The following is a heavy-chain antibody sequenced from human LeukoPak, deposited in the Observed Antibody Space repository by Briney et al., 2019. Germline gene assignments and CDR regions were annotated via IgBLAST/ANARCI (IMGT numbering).Heavy chain of an antibody. D-gene: IGHD1-7*01. CDR2: ISSSSSTI. J-gene: IGHJ6*03. CDR1: EFTFSSYS. Sequence: GGSLRLSCAASEFTFSSYSMSWVRQAPGKGLEWVSYISSSSSTIYYADSVKGRFTISRDNADNSLYLEMNSLRAEDTAVYYCARGDSWNSYYYYYMDVWGKGTTVTVSS. CDR3: ARGDSWNSYYYYYMDV. V-gene: IGHV3-48*04.